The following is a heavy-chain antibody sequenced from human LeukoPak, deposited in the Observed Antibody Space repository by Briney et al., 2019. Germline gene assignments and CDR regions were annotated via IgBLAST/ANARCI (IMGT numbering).Heavy chain of an antibody. J-gene: IGHJ4*02. CDR2: INHSGST. V-gene: IGHV4-34*01. CDR1: GGSFSGYY. D-gene: IGHD3-10*01. Sequence: SETLSLTCAVYGGSFSGYYWSWIRQPPGKGLEWIGEINHSGSTNYNPSFKSRVTISVDTSKNQFSLKLSSVTAADTAVYYCARMVRGVYFDYWGQGTLVTVSS. CDR3: ARMVRGVYFDY.